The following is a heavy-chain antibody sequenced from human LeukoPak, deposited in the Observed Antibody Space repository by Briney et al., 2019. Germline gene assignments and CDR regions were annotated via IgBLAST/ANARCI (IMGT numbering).Heavy chain of an antibody. Sequence: PSETLSLTCVGNGDSFSNYYRSWIRQPPGKGLEWIGEINHSGTTNYIPSLKSRVTISLDTSKNQFSLKLNSVTAADTAVYYCARGGGYSFSYYRWFDPWGQEPRSPSPQ. D-gene: IGHD1-26*01. J-gene: IGHJ5*02. CDR1: GDSFSNYY. V-gene: IGHV4-34*01. CDR2: INHSGTT. CDR3: ARGGGYSFSYYRWFDP.